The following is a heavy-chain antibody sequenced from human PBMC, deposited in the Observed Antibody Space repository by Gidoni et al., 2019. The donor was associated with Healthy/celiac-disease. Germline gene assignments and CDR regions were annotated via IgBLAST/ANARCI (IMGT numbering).Heavy chain of an antibody. J-gene: IGHJ4*02. V-gene: IGHV3-48*02. D-gene: IGHD1-7*01. CDR1: GFTFSSYS. Sequence: EVQLVESGGGLVQPGGSLRLSCAASGFTFSSYSMNWVRQAQGKGLEWVSYIGSSSSTVYYAYSVKGRFTISIDKAKNSLDLQMNSLRDEDTAVYYCARGSLELPHGDYWGQGTLVTVSS. CDR3: ARGSLELPHGDY. CDR2: IGSSSSTV.